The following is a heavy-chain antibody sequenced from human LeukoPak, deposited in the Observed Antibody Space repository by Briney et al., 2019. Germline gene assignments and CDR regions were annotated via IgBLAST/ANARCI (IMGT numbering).Heavy chain of an antibody. J-gene: IGHJ4*02. V-gene: IGHV3-23*01. Sequence: GGTLRLSCAASGFTFSSYGMSWVRQAPGKGLEWVSAISGSGGSTYYADSVKGRFTIPRDNSKNTLYLQMNSLRAEDTAVYYCAKSKPYYYGSGSYYKNPFDYWGQGTLVTVSS. D-gene: IGHD3-10*01. CDR1: GFTFSSYG. CDR2: ISGSGGST. CDR3: AKSKPYYYGSGSYYKNPFDY.